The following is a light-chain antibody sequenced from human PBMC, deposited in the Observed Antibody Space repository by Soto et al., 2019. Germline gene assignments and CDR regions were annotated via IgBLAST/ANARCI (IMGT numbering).Light chain of an antibody. CDR1: QSISTY. V-gene: IGKV1-39*01. CDR2: GAP. Sequence: DIQMTQSPSSLSASVRDRVTITCRASQSISTYLNWYQQRPGKAPNLLIYGAPSLQRGVPSRFSGSGSGTDFTLTISSLQPEDFATYYCQQTYNALWTFGQGTKVEIQ. J-gene: IGKJ1*01. CDR3: QQTYNALWT.